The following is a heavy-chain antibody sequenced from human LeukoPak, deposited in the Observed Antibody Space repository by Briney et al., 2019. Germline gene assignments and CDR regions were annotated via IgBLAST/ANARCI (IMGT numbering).Heavy chain of an antibody. J-gene: IGHJ3*02. V-gene: IGHV4-39*01. CDR3: ARHPFSDGFDI. Sequence: SETLSLTCTVSGGSISSRSYFWGWIRQPPGKGLEWIGSIYHSGSTHYNSSLKSRVTVSVDTSKNQFSLKVNSVTAADTAMYYCARHPFSDGFDIWGQGTMVTVSS. CDR1: GGSISSRSYF. CDR2: IYHSGST.